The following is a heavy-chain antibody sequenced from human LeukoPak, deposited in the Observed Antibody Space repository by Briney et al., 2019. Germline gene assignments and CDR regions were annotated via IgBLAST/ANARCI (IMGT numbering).Heavy chain of an antibody. Sequence: PGGSLRLSCAASGFILNKYDMHWVRQAPGKGLEWVEVLGHDGDNRNYGDSVRGRFTISRDNSRNTVDLQMNSLRGDDTAVYYCAREQEYGDYRTADYWGQGTLVSVSS. D-gene: IGHD4-17*01. J-gene: IGHJ4*02. CDR3: AREQEYGDYRTADY. V-gene: IGHV3-33*01. CDR2: LGHDGDNR. CDR1: GFILNKYD.